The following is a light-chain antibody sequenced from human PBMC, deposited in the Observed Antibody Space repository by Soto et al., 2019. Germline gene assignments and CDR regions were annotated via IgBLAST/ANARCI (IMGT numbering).Light chain of an antibody. Sequence: QSVLTQPASVSGSPGQSITISCAGTGSDVGAYNLVSWYQQHPGKAPKLIICEVNKRPSGISNRFSGSKSGDTASLTISGLQAEDEADYYCCSYAGSSTFYVFGTGTKVTVL. CDR2: EVN. V-gene: IGLV2-23*02. CDR3: CSYAGSSTFYV. J-gene: IGLJ1*01. CDR1: GSDVGAYNL.